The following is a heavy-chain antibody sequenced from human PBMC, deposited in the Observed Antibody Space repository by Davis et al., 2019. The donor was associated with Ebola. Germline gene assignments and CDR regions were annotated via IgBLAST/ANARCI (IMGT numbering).Heavy chain of an antibody. Sequence: ASVKVSCKASGYTFTSYGISWVRQAPGQGLEWMGWISAYNGNTNYAQKLQGRVTMTTDTSTSTAYRELRSLRSDDTAVYYCARGITMVRGVTPFDYWGQGTLVTVSS. CDR2: ISAYNGNT. CDR3: ARGITMVRGVTPFDY. J-gene: IGHJ4*02. CDR1: GYTFTSYG. V-gene: IGHV1-18*01. D-gene: IGHD3-10*01.